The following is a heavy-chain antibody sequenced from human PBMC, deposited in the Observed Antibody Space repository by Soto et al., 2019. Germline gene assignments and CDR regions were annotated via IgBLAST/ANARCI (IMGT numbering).Heavy chain of an antibody. V-gene: IGHV3-74*01. J-gene: IGHJ6*02. Sequence: QSGGSLRLSCAASGFTFSTYWMHWVRQAPGKGLVWVSRIKTDGSVTTYADSVKGRFTISRDNAKNSLYLQMDSLRAEDTAVYYCAKGRCYYGSGSYYAYGMDVWGQGTTVTVSS. CDR3: AKGRCYYGSGSYYAYGMDV. CDR2: IKTDGSVT. D-gene: IGHD3-10*01. CDR1: GFTFSTYW.